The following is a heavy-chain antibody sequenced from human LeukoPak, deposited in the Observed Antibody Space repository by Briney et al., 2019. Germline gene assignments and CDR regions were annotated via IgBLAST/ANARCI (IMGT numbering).Heavy chain of an antibody. CDR3: ARDRAQYSSSWPRRWNAFDI. CDR2: INPNSGGT. D-gene: IGHD6-13*01. CDR1: GYTFTGYY. J-gene: IGHJ3*02. Sequence: GASVKVSCTASGYTFTGYYMHWVRQAPGQGLEWMGWINPNSGGTNYAQKFQGWVTMTRDTSISTAYMELSRLRSDDTAVYYCARDRAQYSSSWPRRWNAFDIWGQGTMVTVSS. V-gene: IGHV1-2*04.